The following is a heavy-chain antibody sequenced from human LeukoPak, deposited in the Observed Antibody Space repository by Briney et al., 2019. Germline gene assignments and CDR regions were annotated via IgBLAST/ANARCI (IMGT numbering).Heavy chain of an antibody. CDR2: INHSGST. D-gene: IGHD2-15*01. V-gene: IGHV4-34*01. J-gene: IGHJ5*02. CDR3: ACHIVVVVAATWDWFDP. CDR1: GGSFSGYY. Sequence: PSETLSLTCAVYGGSFSGYYWSWIRQPPGKGLEWIGEINHSGSTNYNPSLKSRVTISVDTSKNQFSLKLSSVTAADTAVYYCACHIVVVVAATWDWFDPWGQGTLVTVSS.